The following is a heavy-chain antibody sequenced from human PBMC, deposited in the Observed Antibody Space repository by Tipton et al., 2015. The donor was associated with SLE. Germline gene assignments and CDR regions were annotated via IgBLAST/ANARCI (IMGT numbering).Heavy chain of an antibody. Sequence: SLRLSCAASGFTFSQYGMHWVRQAPGKGLEWVAIISFDGSDKDYADSVTGRFTISRDNAKNTLYLQMNSLRAEDTAVYFCVREGSGWLHLDYWGQGALVTVSS. CDR2: ISFDGSDK. V-gene: IGHV3-30*03. D-gene: IGHD3-10*01. CDR3: VREGSGWLHLDY. CDR1: GFTFSQYG. J-gene: IGHJ4*02.